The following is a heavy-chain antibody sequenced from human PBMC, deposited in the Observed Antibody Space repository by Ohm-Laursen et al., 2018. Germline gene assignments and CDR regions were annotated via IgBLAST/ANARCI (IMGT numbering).Heavy chain of an antibody. J-gene: IGHJ4*02. CDR1: GGSFSGYY. Sequence: PGTLSLTCAVYGGSFSGYYWSWIRQTPGKGLEWIGEVNHSGSTNYNPSLKSRVTISVDTSKNQFSLKLTYVTAADTAVYYCAGTDIAAAGLDSWGQGTLVTVSS. CDR3: AGTDIAAAGLDS. V-gene: IGHV4-34*01. D-gene: IGHD6-13*01. CDR2: VNHSGST.